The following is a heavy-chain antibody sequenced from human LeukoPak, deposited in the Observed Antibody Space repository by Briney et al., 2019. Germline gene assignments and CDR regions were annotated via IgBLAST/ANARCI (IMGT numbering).Heavy chain of an antibody. CDR3: ARELRGPAASSIDP. CDR2: IYHSGSA. D-gene: IGHD2-2*01. V-gene: IGHV4-34*01. Sequence: PSETLSLTCAVSGGSFSGYYWSWIRQPPGKGLEWIGEIYHSGSANYNPSLKSRVTISVDKSKNQFSLKLSSVTAADTAVYYCARELRGPAASSIDPWGQGTLVTVSS. CDR1: GGSFSGYY. J-gene: IGHJ5*02.